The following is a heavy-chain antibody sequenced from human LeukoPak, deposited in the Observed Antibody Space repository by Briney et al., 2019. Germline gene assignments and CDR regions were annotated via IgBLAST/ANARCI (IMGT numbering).Heavy chain of an antibody. CDR3: AKLGGPKRQESGSYRWDS. CDR2: ISNDGSNK. Sequence: GRSLRLSCAASGFTFSSYGMHWVRQAPGKGLEWVAVISNDGSNKYYADSVKGRFTISRDNSKNTLYLQMDSLRAEDTAVYYCAKLGGPKRQESGSYRWDSWGQGTLVSVSS. D-gene: IGHD1-26*01. V-gene: IGHV3-30*18. CDR1: GFTFSSYG. J-gene: IGHJ4*02.